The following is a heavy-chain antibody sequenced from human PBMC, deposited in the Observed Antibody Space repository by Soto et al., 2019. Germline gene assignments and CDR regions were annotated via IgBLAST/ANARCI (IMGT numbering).Heavy chain of an antibody. CDR1: GFTFDAYA. V-gene: IGHV3-23*01. J-gene: IGHJ3*02. D-gene: IGHD3-22*01. CDR2: IGSSGGNT. CDR3: TTDSTTMTRQAFDI. Sequence: PGGSLRLSCSASGFTFDAYAMSWVRQAPGKGLEWVSSIGSSGGNTYYAAAVRGRFTISRDNARNTVDLQIKTLRAEDTAVYYCTTDSTTMTRQAFDIWGQGTMVTVSS.